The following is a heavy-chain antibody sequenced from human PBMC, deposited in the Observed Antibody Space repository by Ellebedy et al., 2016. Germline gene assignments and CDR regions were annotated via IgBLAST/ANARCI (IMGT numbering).Heavy chain of an antibody. Sequence: GESLKISCAASGFTFNNYAMSWVRQAPGKGLEWVSAISGSGGTYYADSVKGRFTISRDNSRNKLYLQMNSLRAEDTAVYYCAKDTSYYAESGDGMDVWGQGTTVTVSS. CDR3: AKDTSYYAESGDGMDV. CDR1: GFTFNNYA. D-gene: IGHD2-2*01. CDR2: ISGSGGT. J-gene: IGHJ6*02. V-gene: IGHV3-23*01.